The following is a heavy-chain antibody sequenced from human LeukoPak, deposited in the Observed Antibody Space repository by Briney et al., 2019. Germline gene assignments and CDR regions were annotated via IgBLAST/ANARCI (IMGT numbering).Heavy chain of an antibody. CDR3: ARAGGSLRWFVP. CDR2: IYTSGTT. J-gene: IGHJ5*02. Sequence: PSQTLSLTCTVSGGSINSGDFYWNWIRQPAGKGLEWIGCIYTSGTTNYNPSLKSRVTMSVDTSKNQFSLKLSSVTGADTAVYYCARAGGSLRWFVPWGQGTLVTVSA. CDR1: GGSINSGDFY. D-gene: IGHD2-15*01. V-gene: IGHV4-61*02.